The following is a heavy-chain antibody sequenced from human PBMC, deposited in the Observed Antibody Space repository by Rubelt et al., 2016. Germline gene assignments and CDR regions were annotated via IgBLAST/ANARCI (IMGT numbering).Heavy chain of an antibody. V-gene: IGHV4-4*09. CDR1: GGSISSYY. CDR3: ARSNGITSFGVVNNWFDP. Sequence: QVQLQESGPGLVKPSETLSLTCTVSGGSISSYYWSWIRQPPGKGLEWIGYIYHSGSTNSNPSLKSRGTISVGTSKSQFSLKLSSVTAADTAVYYCARSNGITSFGVVNNWFDPWGQGTLVTVSS. D-gene: IGHD3-3*01. J-gene: IGHJ5*02. CDR2: IYHSGST.